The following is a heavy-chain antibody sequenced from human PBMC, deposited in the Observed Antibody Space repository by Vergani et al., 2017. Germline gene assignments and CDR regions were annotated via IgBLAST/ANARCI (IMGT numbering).Heavy chain of an antibody. Sequence: QVQLVESGGGVVQPGRSLRLSCAASGFTFSSYAMHWVRQAPGKGLEWVAVISYDGSNKYYADSVKGRFTISRDNSKNTLYLQMNSLRAEDTAVYYCARDKGHANCGGDCFGMDVWGKXP. CDR2: ISYDGSNK. CDR3: ARDKGHANCGGDCFGMDV. V-gene: IGHV3-30-3*01. D-gene: IGHD2-21*01. CDR1: GFTFSSYA. J-gene: IGHJ6*04.